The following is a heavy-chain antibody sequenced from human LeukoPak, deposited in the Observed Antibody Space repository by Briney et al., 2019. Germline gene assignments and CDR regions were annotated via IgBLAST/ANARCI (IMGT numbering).Heavy chain of an antibody. J-gene: IGHJ4*02. CDR1: AFSISNYW. CDR2: IKQDGSEK. V-gene: IGHV3-7*01. Sequence: GGSLRLSCAASAFSISNYWMNWVRQAPGKGLEWVANIKQDGSEKNYVDSMKGRFTISRDNAKNSLILQMNSLRDEDTAVYYCARGVWAPFDSWGQGTLVSVSS. D-gene: IGHD7-27*01. CDR3: ARGVWAPFDS.